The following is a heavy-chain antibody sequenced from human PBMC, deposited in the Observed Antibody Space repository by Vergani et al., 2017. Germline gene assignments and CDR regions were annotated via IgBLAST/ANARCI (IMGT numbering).Heavy chain of an antibody. J-gene: IGHJ4*02. V-gene: IGHV3-23*01. Sequence: EVQLLESGGGLVQPVGSLRLSCAASGFTFSSYAMSWVRQAPGKGLEWVSAISGSGGSTYYADSVKGRFTISRDNSKNTLYLQMNSLRAEDTAVYYCARGPELGYYGSGSYYNEGYWGQGTLVTVSS. CDR1: GFTFSSYA. CDR3: ARGPELGYYGSGSYYNEGY. CDR2: ISGSGGST. D-gene: IGHD3-10*01.